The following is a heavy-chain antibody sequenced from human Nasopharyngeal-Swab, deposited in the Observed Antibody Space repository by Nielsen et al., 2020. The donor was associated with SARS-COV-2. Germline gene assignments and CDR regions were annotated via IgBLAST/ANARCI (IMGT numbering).Heavy chain of an antibody. V-gene: IGHV3-23*01. Sequence: GGSLRLSCAASGFTFSSYAMSWVRQAPGKGMEWVSAIRGSGGSTYYADSVKGRFTISRDNSKNTLYLQMNSLRAEDTAVYYCAKASIRYFDWLSGHWGQGTLVTVSS. CDR2: IRGSGGST. J-gene: IGHJ4*02. CDR1: GFTFSSYA. CDR3: AKASIRYFDWLSGH. D-gene: IGHD3-9*01.